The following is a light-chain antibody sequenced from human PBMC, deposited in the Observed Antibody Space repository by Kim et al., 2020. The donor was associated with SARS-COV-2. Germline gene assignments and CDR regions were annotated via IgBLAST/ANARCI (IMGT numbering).Light chain of an antibody. CDR1: QSISSW. J-gene: IGKJ1*01. Sequence: DIQMTQSPSTLSASVGDRVTITCRASQSISSWLAWYQQKPGKAPKLLIYKASSLESGVPSRFSGSGSGTEFTLTISSLQPDDFANYYCQQYNNYVTFGQGTKVDIK. CDR3: QQYNNYVT. CDR2: KAS. V-gene: IGKV1-5*03.